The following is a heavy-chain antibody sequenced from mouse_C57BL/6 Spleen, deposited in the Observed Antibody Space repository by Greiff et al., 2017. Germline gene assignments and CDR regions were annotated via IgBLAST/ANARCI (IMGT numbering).Heavy chain of an antibody. V-gene: IGHV1-54*01. CDR3: ARSYGYGAGAWFAY. J-gene: IGHJ3*01. CDR1: GYAFTNYL. D-gene: IGHD2-2*01. CDR2: INPGCGGT. Sequence: QVQLKESGAELVRPGTSVKVSCKASGYAFTNYLIEWVKQRPGQGLEWIGVINPGCGGTNYNEKFKGKATLTADKSSSTAYMQLSSLTSEDSAVYFCARSYGYGAGAWFAYWGQGTLVTVSA.